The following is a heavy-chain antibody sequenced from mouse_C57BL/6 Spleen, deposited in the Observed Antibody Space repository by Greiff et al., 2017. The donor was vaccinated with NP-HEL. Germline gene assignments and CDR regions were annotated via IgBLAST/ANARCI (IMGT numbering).Heavy chain of an antibody. CDR2: IYPGSGNT. CDR3: ARTTGSYAMDY. CDR1: GYTFTDYY. V-gene: IGHV1-76*01. D-gene: IGHD4-1*02. Sequence: QVQLQQSGAELVRPGASVKLSCKASGYTFTDYYINWVKQRPGQGLEWIARIYPGSGNTYYNEKFKGKATLTAEKSSSTAYMQLSSLTSEDSAVYFCARTTGSYAMDYWGQGTLVTVSS. J-gene: IGHJ4*01.